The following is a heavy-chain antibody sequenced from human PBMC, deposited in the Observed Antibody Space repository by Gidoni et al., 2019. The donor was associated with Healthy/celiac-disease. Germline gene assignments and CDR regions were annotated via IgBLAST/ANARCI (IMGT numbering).Heavy chain of an antibody. D-gene: IGHD3-22*01. CDR1: GFTFSSYG. J-gene: IGHJ4*02. CDR3: ARGLNYYDSSGPEY. Sequence: QVQLVESGGGVVQPGRSLRLSCAASGFTFSSYGMHWVRQAPGKGLEWVAVIWYDGSNKYYADSVKGRFTISRDNSKNTLYLQMNSLRAEDTAVYYCARGLNYYDSSGPEYWGQGTLVTVSS. CDR2: IWYDGSNK. V-gene: IGHV3-33*01.